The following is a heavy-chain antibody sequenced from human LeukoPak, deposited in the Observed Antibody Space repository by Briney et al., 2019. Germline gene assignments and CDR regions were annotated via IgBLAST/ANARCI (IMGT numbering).Heavy chain of an antibody. J-gene: IGHJ4*02. Sequence: GGSLRLSCAASGFTFSNNWMNCVRQAPGKGLEWVANIKQDGSKKCYVDSVKGRFTISRDNAKNSLYLQMNSLRVEDTAVYYCARGFNLDYWGQGTLVTVSS. CDR3: ARGFNLDY. V-gene: IGHV3-7*04. CDR1: GFTFSNNW. CDR2: IKQDGSKK.